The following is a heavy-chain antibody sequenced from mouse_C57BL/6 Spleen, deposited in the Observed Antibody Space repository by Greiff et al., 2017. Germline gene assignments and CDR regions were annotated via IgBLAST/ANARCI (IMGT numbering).Heavy chain of an antibody. V-gene: IGHV5-6*01. CDR1: GFTFSSYG. CDR2: LSSCGSYT. Sequence: EVQGVEPGGDLVKPGGSLKLSCAASGFTFSSYGMSWVRQTPDKRLEWVATLSSCGSYTYYPDSVKGRFTIYRDNAKNTLYLQMSSLKSEDTAMYYCARQSEAWFAYWGQGTLVTVSA. J-gene: IGHJ3*01. CDR3: ARQSEAWFAY.